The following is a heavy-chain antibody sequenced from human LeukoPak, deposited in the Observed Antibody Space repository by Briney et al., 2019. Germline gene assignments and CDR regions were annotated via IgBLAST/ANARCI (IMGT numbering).Heavy chain of an antibody. CDR3: ARGGWLNAFDI. D-gene: IGHD5-18*01. CDR1: GGSFSGYY. V-gene: IGHV4-34*01. J-gene: IGHJ3*02. CDR2: INHSGST. Sequence: PSETLSLTCAVYGGSFSGYYWSWIRQPPGKGLEWIGEINHSGSTNYNPSLKSRVTISVDTSKNQFSLKLSSATAADTAVYYCARGGWLNAFDIWGQGTMVTVSS.